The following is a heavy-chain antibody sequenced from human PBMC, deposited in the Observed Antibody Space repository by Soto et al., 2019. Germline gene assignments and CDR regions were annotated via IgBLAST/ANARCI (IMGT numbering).Heavy chain of an antibody. Sequence: PEILSLPCIVSGESIGSSSYYWGWIRQPPGKGLEWIGSIYYSGRTYYNPSFKSRVTISIDTSKNQFSLKLSSVTATDTAVYYCARQRTTVVTQAYFDHWGQGALVTVSS. J-gene: IGHJ4*02. CDR2: IYYSGRT. D-gene: IGHD2-21*02. V-gene: IGHV4-39*01. CDR1: GESIGSSSYY. CDR3: ARQRTTVVTQAYFDH.